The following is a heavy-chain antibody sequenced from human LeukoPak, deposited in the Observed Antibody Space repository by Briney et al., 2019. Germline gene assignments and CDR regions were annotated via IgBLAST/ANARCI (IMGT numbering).Heavy chain of an antibody. CDR3: ASCPEHYGVFRRNYFDY. CDR2: IRSKANNYAT. Sequence: GGSLRLSCAASGFTFSGSALHWVRQPSGKGLEWVGRIRSKANNYATTYAASVKGRFTISRDDSKNTAYLQMHSLKTEDTAVYYCASCPEHYGVFRRNYFDYWGQGTLVTVSS. CDR1: GFTFSGSA. D-gene: IGHD4-17*01. J-gene: IGHJ4*02. V-gene: IGHV3-73*01.